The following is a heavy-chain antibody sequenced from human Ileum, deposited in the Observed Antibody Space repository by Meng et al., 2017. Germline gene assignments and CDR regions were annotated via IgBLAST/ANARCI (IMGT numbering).Heavy chain of an antibody. D-gene: IGHD1-7*01. J-gene: IGHJ4*02. CDR2: IYHSGST. V-gene: IGHV4-4*02. CDR3: ASLRYNWNYSADY. Sequence: QVQLQAPGPGLVKPSGTLSLTCAVSGGSISSSNWWSWVRQPPGKGLEWIGEIYHSGSTNYNPSLKSRVTISVDKSKNQFSLKLSSVTAADTAVYYCASLRYNWNYSADYWGQGTLVTVSS. CDR1: GGSISSSNW.